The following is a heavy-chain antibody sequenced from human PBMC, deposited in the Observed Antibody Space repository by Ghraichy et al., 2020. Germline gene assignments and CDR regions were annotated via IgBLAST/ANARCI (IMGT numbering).Heavy chain of an antibody. CDR2: IIPTFGVI. CDR3: ARDHFPRCHP. D-gene: IGHD2-2*01. J-gene: IGHJ5*02. Sequence: SVKVSCKASGGTFNSHTISWVRQAPGQGLEWMGRIIPTFGVINYAQKFEGRLTITADKSTSTAYMELSSLRSDDTAIYYCARDHFPRCHPWGQGTLVTVSS. V-gene: IGHV1-69*04. CDR1: GGTFNSHT.